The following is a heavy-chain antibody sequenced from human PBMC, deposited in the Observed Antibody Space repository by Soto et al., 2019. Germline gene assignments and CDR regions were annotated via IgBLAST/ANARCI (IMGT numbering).Heavy chain of an antibody. D-gene: IGHD3-16*01. CDR1: GYTFGNND. J-gene: IGHJ5*02. CDR3: ARMATFGTLNWFDP. V-gene: IGHV1-8*01. CDR2: MNPNSGIG. Sequence: QVQLVQSGAEVREPGASVRGSCKASGYTFGNNDISWVRQGTGQGLEWMGWMNPNSGIGGYAQKFQGRVTMTRDTSSSTAYMELSRLTSDDTAIYYCARMATFGTLNWFDPWGQGTLVTVSS.